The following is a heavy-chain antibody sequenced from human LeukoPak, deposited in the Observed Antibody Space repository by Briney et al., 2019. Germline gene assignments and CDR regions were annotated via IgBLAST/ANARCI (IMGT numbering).Heavy chain of an antibody. CDR2: IRYDGSKI. J-gene: IGHJ6*03. Sequence: GGSLRLSCAASGFTFSSYGMHWVRQAPGKGLEWVAFIRYDGSKIFYADSMKGRFTISRDNSKNTLHLQMSTLRPEDTAVYYCGRGELPHSSYYSIDVRGKGTTVTVSS. CDR1: GFTFSSYG. CDR3: GRGELPHSSYYSIDV. D-gene: IGHD1-26*01. V-gene: IGHV3-30*02.